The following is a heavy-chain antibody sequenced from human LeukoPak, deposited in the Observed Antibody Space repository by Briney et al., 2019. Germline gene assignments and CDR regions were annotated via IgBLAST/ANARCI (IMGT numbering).Heavy chain of an antibody. CDR3: AIRPTYNYNFDF. D-gene: IGHD5-24*01. J-gene: IGHJ4*02. V-gene: IGHV4-59*08. CDR2: IYYSGTT. CDR1: GASISSHY. Sequence: SETLSLTCTVSGASISSHYWSWIRQPPGKGLEWIGYIYYSGTTNYNPSLKSRVTISVDTSKNQFSLQLSSVTAADTAVYYCAIRPTYNYNFDFWGQGTLVTVSS.